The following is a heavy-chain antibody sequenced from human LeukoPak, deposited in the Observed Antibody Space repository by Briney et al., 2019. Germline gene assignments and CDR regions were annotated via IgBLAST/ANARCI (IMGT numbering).Heavy chain of an antibody. CDR1: GFTFSSYA. J-gene: IGHJ4*02. CDR2: ISYDGSNK. D-gene: IGHD1-26*01. CDR3: ARDRIVGATPFDY. Sequence: PGGSLRLSCAASGFTFSSYAMHWVRQAPGKGLEWVAVISYDGSNKYYADSVKGRFTISRDNSKNTLYLQMNSLRAEDTAVYYCARDRIVGATPFDYWGQGTLVTVSS. V-gene: IGHV3-30*04.